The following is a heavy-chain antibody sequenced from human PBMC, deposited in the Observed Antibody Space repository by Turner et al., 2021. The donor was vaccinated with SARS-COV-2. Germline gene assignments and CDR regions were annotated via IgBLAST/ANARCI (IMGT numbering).Heavy chain of an antibody. V-gene: IGHV1-2*02. CDR3: ARGLAAGTSWFDP. J-gene: IGHJ5*02. CDR1: GYTFTDYI. D-gene: IGHD6-25*01. Sequence: QVQLVQSGAEVKKHGASVKVSCMVSGYTFTDYIIHWVRQAPGQGLECMGCINPNGATSYAQRFQGRFIMTRDTSISTAYMDLSRLISDDTALYYCARGLAAGTSWFDPWGHGTLVSVSS. CDR2: INPNGAT.